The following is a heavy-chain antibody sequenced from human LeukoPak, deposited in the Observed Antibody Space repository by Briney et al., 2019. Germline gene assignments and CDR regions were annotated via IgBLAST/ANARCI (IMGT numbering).Heavy chain of an antibody. Sequence: ASVKVSCKASGGTFSSYAISWVRQAPGQGLEWMGGIIPIFGTANYAQKFQGRVTITADKSTSTAYMELSSLRSEDTAVYYCARDRRMDIVVVPAAKMGLDPWGQGTLVTVSS. CDR2: IIPIFGTA. CDR3: ARDRRMDIVVVPAAKMGLDP. CDR1: GGTFSSYA. V-gene: IGHV1-69*06. D-gene: IGHD2-2*03. J-gene: IGHJ5*02.